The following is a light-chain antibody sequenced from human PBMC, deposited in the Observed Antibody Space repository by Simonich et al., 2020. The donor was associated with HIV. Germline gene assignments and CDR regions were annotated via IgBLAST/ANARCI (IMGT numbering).Light chain of an antibody. CDR1: SSDVGGHNY. Sequence: QSALTQPRSVSGSPGQSVTISCTGTSSDVGGHNYVSWYQQHPGKAPKLMIYDVTTRPAGGPERFSGSKSGNTASLTISGLQAEDEADYYCCSYAGSYTWVFGGGTKLTIL. CDR3: CSYAGSYTWV. J-gene: IGLJ3*02. V-gene: IGLV2-11*01. CDR2: DVT.